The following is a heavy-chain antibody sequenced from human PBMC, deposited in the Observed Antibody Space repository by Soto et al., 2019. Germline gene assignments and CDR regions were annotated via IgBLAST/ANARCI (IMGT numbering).Heavy chain of an antibody. J-gene: IGHJ4*02. CDR1: GFTFSSYA. D-gene: IGHD1-26*01. Sequence: PGGSLRLSCTASGFTFSSYAMSWVRQAPGRGLEWVSGINGVGGTTYYPDSAKGRFTTSRDNSKDTLYLQMNSLRAEDTAVYYCAKGGFIVGATDSDYWGQGTLVTVSS. V-gene: IGHV3-23*01. CDR2: INGVGGTT. CDR3: AKGGFIVGATDSDY.